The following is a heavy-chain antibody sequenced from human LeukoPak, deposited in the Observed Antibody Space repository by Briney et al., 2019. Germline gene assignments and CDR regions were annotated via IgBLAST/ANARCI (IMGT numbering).Heavy chain of an antibody. CDR3: ARSLYTNNWFDP. J-gene: IGHJ5*02. D-gene: IGHD4-11*01. Sequence: ASVKVSCKASGYTFTSYYMHWVRQAPGQGLEWMGMINPSGGSTSYAQKFQGRVTMTRDTSTSTVYMELSSLRSEDTAVYYCARSLYTNNWFDPWGQGTLVTVSS. CDR1: GYTFTSYY. V-gene: IGHV1-46*01. CDR2: INPSGGST.